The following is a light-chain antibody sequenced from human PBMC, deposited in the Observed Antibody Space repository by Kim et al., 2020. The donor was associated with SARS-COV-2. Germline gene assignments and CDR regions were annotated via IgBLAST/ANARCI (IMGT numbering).Light chain of an antibody. Sequence: SYELTQPPSLSVAPGKTATITCGGNNIGTKSVHWYQQKPGQAPILVIFFDSDRPSVIPERFSGSNSGNTAALTISRVEAGDEADYFCQVWDSASDQWVFGGVTQLTVL. CDR3: QVWDSASDQWV. J-gene: IGLJ3*02. V-gene: IGLV3-21*01. CDR1: NIGTKS. CDR2: FDS.